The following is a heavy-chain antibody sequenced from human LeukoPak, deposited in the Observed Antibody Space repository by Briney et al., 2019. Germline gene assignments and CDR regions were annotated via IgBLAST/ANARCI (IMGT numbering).Heavy chain of an antibody. J-gene: IGHJ5*02. V-gene: IGHV4-59*01. CDR2: IYYSGST. CDR3: ARVNYYDSSGIENWFDP. CDR1: GGSISSYY. Sequence: SETLSLTCTVSGGSISSYYWSWIRQPPGKGLEWIGYIYYSGSTNYNPSLKSRVTISVDTSKNQFSLKLSSVTAADTAVYYCARVNYYDSSGIENWFDPWGQGTLVTVSS. D-gene: IGHD3-22*01.